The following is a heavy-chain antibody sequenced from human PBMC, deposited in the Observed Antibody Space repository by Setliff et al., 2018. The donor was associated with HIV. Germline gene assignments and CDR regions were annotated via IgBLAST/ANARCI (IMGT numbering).Heavy chain of an antibody. V-gene: IGHV3-7*01. CDR1: GFTLRSYW. D-gene: IGHD5-12*01. Sequence: GGSLRLSCAASGFTLRSYWLSWVRQAPGKGLEWVASINEDGSEKNYVDSVKGRFTISRDNAKNSPFLQVNSLRAEDTAVYYCARVVATSDYWGQGTLVTVS. CDR3: ARVVATSDY. J-gene: IGHJ4*02. CDR2: INEDGSEK.